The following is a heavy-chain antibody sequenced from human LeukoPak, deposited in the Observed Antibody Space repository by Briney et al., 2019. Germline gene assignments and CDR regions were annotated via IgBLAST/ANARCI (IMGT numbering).Heavy chain of an antibody. V-gene: IGHV3-64D*06. Sequence: GGSLRLSCSASGFTFSSYAMHWVRQAPGKGLECVSAITGDGGRTYYADSVKGRFTISRDNSKNTLYLQMNSLRAEDTAVYYCVGDQVDNVGWLTWGQGTRVTVSS. J-gene: IGHJ5*02. CDR1: GFTFSSYA. CDR2: ITGDGGRT. CDR3: VGDQVDNVGWLT. D-gene: IGHD5-12*01.